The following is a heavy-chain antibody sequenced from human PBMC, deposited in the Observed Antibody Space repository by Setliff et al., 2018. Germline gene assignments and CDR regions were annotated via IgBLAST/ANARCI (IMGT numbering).Heavy chain of an antibody. J-gene: IGHJ6*03. CDR2: IIPIFGTA. CDR1: GDTFSSYA. D-gene: IGHD4-4*01. V-gene: IGHV1-69*05. Sequence: SVKVSCKASGDTFSSYAINWVRQAPGQGLEWMGGIIPIFGTANYAQKFQGRLTITTVGSTSTAYMELSSLRAEDTAVYYWARADYIRYFYMDAWGKGTTCSVSS. CDR3: ARADYIRYFYMDA.